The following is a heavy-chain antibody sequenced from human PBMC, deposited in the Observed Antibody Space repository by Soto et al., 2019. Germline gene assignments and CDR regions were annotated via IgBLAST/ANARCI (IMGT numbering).Heavy chain of an antibody. V-gene: IGHV4-4*07. CDR3: ARGGQDFWSGPFDY. D-gene: IGHD3-3*01. J-gene: IGHJ4*02. CDR2: IDNSGST. CDR1: GGSISNYF. Sequence: ASETLSLTCTVSGGSISNYFCNWIRQPAGKGLEWIGRIDNSGSTNYNPSLKSRITMSADTSRSQFSLKLNSVTAADTAVYYCARGGQDFWSGPFDYWGQGALVTVSS.